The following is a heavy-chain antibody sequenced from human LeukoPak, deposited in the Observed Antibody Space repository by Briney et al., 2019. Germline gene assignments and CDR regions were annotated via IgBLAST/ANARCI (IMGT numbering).Heavy chain of an antibody. CDR3: ARGRPTPGTDF. CDR2: IKEDGSLT. Sequence: GGSLRLSCVGSGFTFSSFWMNWVRQVPWRGLQWLANIKEDGSLTTHEESVKGRFTIFRDNVANVLYLQMNSLRVDDTAIYYCARGRPTPGTDFWGQGTLVTVSS. D-gene: IGHD6-6*01. J-gene: IGHJ4*02. CDR1: GFTFSSFW. V-gene: IGHV3-7*04.